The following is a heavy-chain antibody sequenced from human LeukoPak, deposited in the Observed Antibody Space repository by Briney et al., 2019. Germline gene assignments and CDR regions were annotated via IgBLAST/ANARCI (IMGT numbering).Heavy chain of an antibody. J-gene: IGHJ4*02. V-gene: IGHV1-69*13. CDR1: GGTFSSYA. CDR2: IIPIFGTA. CDR3: ARSGVQLWLLCY. Sequence: ASVKVSCKASGGTFSSYAISWARQAPGQGLEWMGGIIPIFGTANYAQKFQGRVTITADESTSTAYMELSSLRSEDTAVYYCARSGVQLWLLCYWGQGTLVTVSS. D-gene: IGHD5-18*01.